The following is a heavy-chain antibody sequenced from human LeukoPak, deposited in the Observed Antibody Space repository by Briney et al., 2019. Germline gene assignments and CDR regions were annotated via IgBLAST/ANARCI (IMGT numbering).Heavy chain of an antibody. V-gene: IGHV3-21*01. Sequence: GGSLRLSCAASGFTFSSYTMNWARQAPGKGLEWVSYITSGSGSIYYADSVKGRFTISRDNAKNSLYLQMSSLRVEDTAVYYCARKGGTTGNWFDPWGQGTLVTVSS. CDR1: GFTFSSYT. CDR3: ARKGGTTGNWFDP. CDR2: ITSGSGSI. J-gene: IGHJ5*02. D-gene: IGHD1-1*01.